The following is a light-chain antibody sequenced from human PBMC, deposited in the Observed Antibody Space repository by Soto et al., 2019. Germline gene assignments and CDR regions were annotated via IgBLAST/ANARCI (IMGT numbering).Light chain of an antibody. V-gene: IGKV1-5*03. J-gene: IGKJ1*01. CDR2: KAS. CDR1: QTISSW. CDR3: QHYTSYSYA. Sequence: DIQMTQSPSTLSGSVGDRVTITCRASQTISSWLAWYQQKPGKAPKLLIYKASTLKSGVPSRFSGSGSGTEFTLTISSLQPDAFATYYCQHYTSYSYAFGQGTPLERK.